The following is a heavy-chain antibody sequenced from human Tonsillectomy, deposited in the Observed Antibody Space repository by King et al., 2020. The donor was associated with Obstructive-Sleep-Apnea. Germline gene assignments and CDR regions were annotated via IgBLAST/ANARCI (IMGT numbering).Heavy chain of an antibody. J-gene: IGHJ4*02. Sequence: VQLVESGGGLVKPGGSLRLSCAASGFTLSNVWMNWVRQAPGKGLEWVGRIKIKIDGGTIDYAAPVKGRFTISRDDSENTLYLQMNSLKNEDTAVYFCTTRGLVWGADCWGQGTLITVSS. CDR3: TTRGLVWGADC. D-gene: IGHD7-27*01. CDR1: GFTLSNVW. CDR2: IKIKIDGGTI. V-gene: IGHV3-15*01.